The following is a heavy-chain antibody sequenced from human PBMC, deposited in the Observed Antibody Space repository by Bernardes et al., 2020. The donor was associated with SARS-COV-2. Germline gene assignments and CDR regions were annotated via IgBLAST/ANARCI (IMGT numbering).Heavy chain of an antibody. CDR2: ISGSGATT. V-gene: IGHV3-23*01. J-gene: IGHJ6*02. D-gene: IGHD6-19*01. Sequence: GGSLILSCAASGFTFRSSAMSWVRQAPGPGLEWVSSISGSGATTYYADAVKGRFAISRDNSKNTLYLQMNSLRAEDTALYYCAKFSSGWTDYGMDVWGQGTTVTVSS. CDR3: AKFSSGWTDYGMDV. CDR1: GFTFRSSA.